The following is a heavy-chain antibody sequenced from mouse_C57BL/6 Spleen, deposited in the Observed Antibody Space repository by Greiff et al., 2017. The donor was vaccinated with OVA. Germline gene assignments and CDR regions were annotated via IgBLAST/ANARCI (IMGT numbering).Heavy chain of an antibody. CDR3: ARSGPIYSDFGY. CDR2: ISSGSSTI. J-gene: IGHJ2*01. V-gene: IGHV5-17*01. CDR1: GFTFSDYG. D-gene: IGHD2-1*01. Sequence: EVKLQESGGGLVKPGGSLKLSCAASGFTFSDYGMHWVRQAPEKGLEWVAYISSGSSTIYYADTVKGRFTISRDNAKNTLFLQMTSLRSEDTAMDYCARSGPIYSDFGYRGQGTTLTVSS.